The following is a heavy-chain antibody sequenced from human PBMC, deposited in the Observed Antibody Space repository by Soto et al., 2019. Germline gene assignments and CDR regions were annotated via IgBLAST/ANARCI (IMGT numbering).Heavy chain of an antibody. J-gene: IGHJ6*02. D-gene: IGHD1-1*01. CDR2: IDWDDDK. CDR1: GFSLSTSGMS. Sequence: ESGPTLVNPTQTLTLTCTFSGFSLSTSGMSVSWIRQPPGKALEWLARIDWDDDKFYSTSLKSRLTISKDTSKNQVVPTMTNMDPVDTATYYCARMGGNWNDGWSYGMDVWGQGTTVTVSS. CDR3: ARMGGNWNDGWSYGMDV. V-gene: IGHV2-70*04.